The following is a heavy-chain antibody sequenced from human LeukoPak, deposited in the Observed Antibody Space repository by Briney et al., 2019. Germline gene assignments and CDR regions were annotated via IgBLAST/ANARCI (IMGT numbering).Heavy chain of an antibody. D-gene: IGHD3-3*01. J-gene: IGHJ6*03. CDR3: AKREGNYDFWSGYIYYYYYMDV. CDR2: ISGGGATT. CDR1: GFTFSNYA. V-gene: IGHV3-23*01. Sequence: GGSLRLSCAASGFTFSNYAMNWVRQAPGKGLEWVSGISGGGATTNYADSVKGRFTISRDNSRNTLSLQMNSLRAEDTAVYYCAKREGNYDFWSGYIYYYYYMDVWGKGTTVTVSS.